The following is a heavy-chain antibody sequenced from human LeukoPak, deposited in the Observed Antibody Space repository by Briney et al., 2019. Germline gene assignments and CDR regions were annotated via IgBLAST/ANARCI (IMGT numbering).Heavy chain of an antibody. D-gene: IGHD3-10*01. CDR2: IYTSGST. Sequence: PSETLSLTCTVSGGSISSYYWSWIWQPAGKGLEWIGRIYTSGSTNYNPSLKSRVTMSVDTSKNQFSLKLSSVTAADTAVYYCARVPGFGGTQYYYYGMDVWGQGTTVTVSS. CDR1: GGSISSYY. J-gene: IGHJ6*02. V-gene: IGHV4-4*07. CDR3: ARVPGFGGTQYYYYGMDV.